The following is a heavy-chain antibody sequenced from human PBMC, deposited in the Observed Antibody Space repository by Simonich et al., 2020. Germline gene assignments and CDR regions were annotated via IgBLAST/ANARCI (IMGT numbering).Heavy chain of an antibody. V-gene: IGHV1-18*01. D-gene: IGHD2-15*01. CDR3: ARASRGTWWYYYFDY. Sequence: QVQLVQSGAEVKKPGASVKVSCKASGYTFTSYGISWGRQAPGQGLEWMGWSRAYKGNTNYAQNLQGRVTMTTDTSTSTAYMELRSLRSDDTAVYYCARASRGTWWYYYFDYWGQGTLVTVSS. CDR1: GYTFTSYG. J-gene: IGHJ4*02. CDR2: SRAYKGNT.